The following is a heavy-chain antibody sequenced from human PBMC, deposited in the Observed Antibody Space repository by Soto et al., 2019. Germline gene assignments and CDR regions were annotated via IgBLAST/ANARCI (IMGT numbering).Heavy chain of an antibody. CDR2: ISHSGIT. CDR1: GGSISSGGYS. V-gene: IGHV4-30-2*01. Sequence: QLQLQASGSGLVKPSQTLSLTCAVSGGSISSGGYSWTWIRQPPGKGLEWIGYISHSGITYYNPSLKSLGTISVDRSKHQFSLKLSSVTAADTAVYYCARGPPLGRWGQGTRVTVSS. J-gene: IGHJ4*02. CDR3: ARGPPLGR.